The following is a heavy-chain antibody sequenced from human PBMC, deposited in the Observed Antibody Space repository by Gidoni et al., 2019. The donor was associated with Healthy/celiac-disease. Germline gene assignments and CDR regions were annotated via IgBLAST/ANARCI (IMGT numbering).Heavy chain of an antibody. CDR2: INHSGST. CDR3: ARDPRPLGDSDV. J-gene: IGHJ6*02. Sequence: SCIRQPPGKGLEGIGEINHSGSTNYNPSLKSRVTISVDTSKHQFSLKLSSVTAADTAVYYCARDPRPLGDSDVWGQGTTVTVSS. D-gene: IGHD3-16*01. V-gene: IGHV4-34*01.